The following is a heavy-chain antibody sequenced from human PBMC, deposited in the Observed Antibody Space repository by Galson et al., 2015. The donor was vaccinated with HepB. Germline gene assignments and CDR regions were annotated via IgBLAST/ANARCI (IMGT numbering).Heavy chain of an antibody. J-gene: IGHJ6*02. D-gene: IGHD4-11*01. V-gene: IGHV3-23*01. CDR2: ISVSGGTT. Sequence: SLRLYCAASGFTFKNYAMNWVRQAPGKGLEWVSGISVSGGTTYYADSVKGRLTISRDNAENTLYLQMKSLTAEDTAIYYCAKSILVRYSYYYYNMDVWGRGTTVTVSS. CDR3: AKSILVRYSYYYYNMDV. CDR1: GFTFKNYA.